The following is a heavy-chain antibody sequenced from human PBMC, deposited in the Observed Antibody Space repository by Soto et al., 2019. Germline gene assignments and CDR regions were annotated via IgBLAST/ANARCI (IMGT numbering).Heavy chain of an antibody. D-gene: IGHD6-6*01. CDR3: AREGDVYSSSSQPLNWFDP. CDR1: GYTFTSYY. CDR2: INPSGGST. V-gene: IGHV1-46*01. J-gene: IGHJ5*02. Sequence: ASVKVSCKASGYTFTSYYMHWVRQAPGQGLEWMGIINPSGGSTSYAQKFQGRATMTRDTSTSTVYMELSSLRSEDTAVYYCAREGDVYSSSSQPLNWFDPWGQGTLVTVSS.